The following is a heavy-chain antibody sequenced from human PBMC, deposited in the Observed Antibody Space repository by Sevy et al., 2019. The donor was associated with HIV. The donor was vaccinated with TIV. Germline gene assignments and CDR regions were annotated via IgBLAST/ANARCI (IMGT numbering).Heavy chain of an antibody. J-gene: IGHJ4*02. D-gene: IGHD2-15*01. Sequence: GGSLRLSCAASGFTFRNYGMHWVRQAPGKGLEWVAFVRYDGSEKYYPESVKGRFSVSRDNSKNTLFLQMNSLTPDDTAVYYCVKDPLLHGDSFDYWGQGTLVTVSS. CDR3: VKDPLLHGDSFDY. CDR1: GFTFRNYG. V-gene: IGHV3-30*02. CDR2: VRYDGSEK.